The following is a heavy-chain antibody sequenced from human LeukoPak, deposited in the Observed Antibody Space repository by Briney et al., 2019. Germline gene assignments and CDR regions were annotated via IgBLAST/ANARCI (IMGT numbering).Heavy chain of an antibody. J-gene: IGHJ5*02. D-gene: IGHD2-8*01. CDR2: IRSKANSYAT. V-gene: IGHV3-73*01. CDR3: TLQDIVLMVYANH. Sequence: GGSLRLSCAASGFTFSGSAMHWVRQASGKGLEWVGRIRSKANSYATAYAASVKGRFTISRDDSKNTAYLQMNSLKTEDTAVYYCTLQDIVLMVYANHWGQGTLVTVS. CDR1: GFTFSGSA.